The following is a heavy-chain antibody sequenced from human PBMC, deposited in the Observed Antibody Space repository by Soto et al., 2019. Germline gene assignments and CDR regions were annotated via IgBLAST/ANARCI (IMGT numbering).Heavy chain of an antibody. V-gene: IGHV6-1*01. CDR1: GDSVSSNSAA. D-gene: IGHD6-19*01. Sequence: SQTLSLTCAISGDSVSSNSAAWNWIRQSPSRGFEWLGRTYYRSKWYNDYAVSVKSRITINPDTSKNQFSLQLNSVTPEDTAVYYCARDSFRAGHYYYGMDVWGQGTTVTVSS. J-gene: IGHJ6*02. CDR2: TYYRSKWYN. CDR3: ARDSFRAGHYYYGMDV.